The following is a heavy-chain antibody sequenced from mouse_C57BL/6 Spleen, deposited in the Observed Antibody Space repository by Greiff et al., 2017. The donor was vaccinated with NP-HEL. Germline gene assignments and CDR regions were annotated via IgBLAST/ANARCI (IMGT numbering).Heavy chain of an antibody. Sequence: VKLMESDAELVKPGASVKISCKVSGYTFTDHTIHWMKQRPEQGLEWIGYIYPRDGSTKYNATFKGKATLPADKSSRTAYMQLNSLTSEDSAVYFCARERGYFDYWGQGTTLTVSS. CDR1: GYTFTDHT. V-gene: IGHV1-78*01. CDR2: IYPRDGST. J-gene: IGHJ2*01. CDR3: ARERGYFDY.